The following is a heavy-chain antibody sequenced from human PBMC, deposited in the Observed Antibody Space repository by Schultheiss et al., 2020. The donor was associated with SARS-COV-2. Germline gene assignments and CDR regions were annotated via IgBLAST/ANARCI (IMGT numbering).Heavy chain of an antibody. CDR3: ARDLGYYFDY. Sequence: SQTLSLTCTVSGGSISSYYWTWIRQPPGKGLEWIGYIYHSGSTYYNPSLKSRVTISVDRSKNQFSLKLSSVTAADTAVYYCARDLGYYFDYWGQGTMVTVSS. V-gene: IGHV4-59*01. CDR2: IYHSGST. J-gene: IGHJ4*03. D-gene: IGHD5-12*01. CDR1: GGSISSYY.